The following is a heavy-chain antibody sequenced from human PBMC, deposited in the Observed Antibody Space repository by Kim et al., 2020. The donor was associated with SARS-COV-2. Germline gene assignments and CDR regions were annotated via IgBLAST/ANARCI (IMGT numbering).Heavy chain of an antibody. CDR3: ASHLRNFDY. CDR2: GRI. Sequence: GRIGYANSVKGRFTISRDNAKNSLYLQMNSLRAEDTALYYCASHLRNFDYWGQGTLVTVSS. J-gene: IGHJ4*02. V-gene: IGHV3-9*01. D-gene: IGHD3-16*01.